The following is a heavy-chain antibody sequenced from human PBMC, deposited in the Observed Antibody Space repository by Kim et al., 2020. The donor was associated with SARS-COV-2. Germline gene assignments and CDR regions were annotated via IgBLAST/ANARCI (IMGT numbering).Heavy chain of an antibody. J-gene: IGHJ6*02. CDR3: ARDLDWSEIYYYYYGMDV. CDR2: ISSSSSYI. V-gene: IGHV3-21*01. D-gene: IGHD3-9*01. Sequence: GGSLRLSCAASGFTFSSYSMNWVRQAPGKGLEWVSSISSSSSYIYYADSVKGRFTISRDNAKNSLYLQMNSLRAEDTAVYYCARDLDWSEIYYYYYGMDVWGQGTTVTVSS. CDR1: GFTFSSYS.